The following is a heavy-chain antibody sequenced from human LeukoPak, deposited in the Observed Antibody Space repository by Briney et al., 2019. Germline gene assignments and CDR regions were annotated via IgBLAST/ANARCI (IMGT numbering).Heavy chain of an antibody. J-gene: IGHJ2*01. V-gene: IGHV3-74*01. Sequence: HTGGSLRFSCAASGLTFNSYLMSWVRQAPGKGLVWVSRIDGDGATTSYEDSVKGRFTISRDNANNMVYLEMNSLRVEDTAVYYCTRDSGAYRRYFDLWGRGTLVTVSS. CDR2: IDGDGATT. CDR1: GLTFNSYL. D-gene: IGHD5-18*01. CDR3: TRDSGAYRRYFDL.